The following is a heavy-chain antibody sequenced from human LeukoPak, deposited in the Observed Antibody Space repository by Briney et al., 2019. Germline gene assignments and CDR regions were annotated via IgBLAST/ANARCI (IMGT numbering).Heavy chain of an antibody. CDR1: AFTFSNYG. V-gene: IGHV3-33*01. J-gene: IGHJ4*02. CDR2: IWYDGSNQ. D-gene: IGHD3-10*02. CDR3: ARDTTFGDFDY. Sequence: GGSLRLSCAASAFTFSNYGMHWVRQAPGKGLEWVAVIWYDGSNQYYADSVKGRFTISRDNSKNTLYLQMNSLRAEDTAVYYCARDTTFGDFDYWGQGTLVTVSS.